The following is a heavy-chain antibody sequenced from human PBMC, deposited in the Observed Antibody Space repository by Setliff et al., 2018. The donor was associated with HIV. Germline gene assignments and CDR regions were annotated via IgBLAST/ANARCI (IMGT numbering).Heavy chain of an antibody. CDR3: VRGEYYDVSAIYHDDR. D-gene: IGHD3-16*01. V-gene: IGHV4-34*01. CDR2: AIHSGIT. J-gene: IGHJ4*02. CDR1: GGSVSAYE. Sequence: SETLSLTCGVYGGSVSAYEWRWIRQPPGKGLEWIGEAIHSGITYNPSLRSRVTISLDTSKNQFSLNLTSVTAAGTAVYYCVRGEYYDVSAIYHDDRWGQGTLVTVSS.